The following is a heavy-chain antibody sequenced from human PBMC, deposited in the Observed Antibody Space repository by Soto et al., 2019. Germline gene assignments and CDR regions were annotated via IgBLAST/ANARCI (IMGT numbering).Heavy chain of an antibody. CDR1: GGSISSYY. V-gene: IGHV4-59*01. J-gene: IGHJ4*02. CDR3: AGVEMATMSFDY. Sequence: SETLSLTCTVSGGSISSYYWSWIRQPPGKGLEWIGYIYYSGSTNYNPSLKSRVTISVDTSKNQFSLKLSSVTAADTAVYYCAGVEMATMSFDYWGQGTLVTVSS. D-gene: IGHD5-12*01. CDR2: IYYSGST.